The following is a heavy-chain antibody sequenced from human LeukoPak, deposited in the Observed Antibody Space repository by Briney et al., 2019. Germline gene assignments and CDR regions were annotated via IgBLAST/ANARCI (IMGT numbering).Heavy chain of an antibody. CDR1: GFTSSDHY. V-gene: IGHV3-30-3*01. J-gene: IGHJ4*02. CDR3: ARDRSRGGFDY. CDR2: ISYNGGTQ. Sequence: GGSLRLSCAASGFTSSDHYMDWVRQAPGKGLEWVTIISYNGGTQYYADSVKGRFLISRDNSKNTLSLQMNSLRPEDTALYYCARDRSRGGFDYWGQGALVVVSS. D-gene: IGHD3-10*01.